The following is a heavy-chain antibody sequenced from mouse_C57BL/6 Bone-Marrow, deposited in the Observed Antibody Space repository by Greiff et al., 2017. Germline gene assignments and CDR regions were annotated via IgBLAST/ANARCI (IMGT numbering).Heavy chain of an antibody. J-gene: IGHJ4*01. CDR1: GYTFTEYT. CDR3: ARHETALSNWPGAMDY. CDR2: FYPGSGSI. D-gene: IGHD4-1*01. Sequence: VQLQQSGGELVKPGASVKLSCKASGYTFTEYTIHWVKQRSGQGLEWIGWFYPGSGSIKYNEKFKDKATLTADKSSSTVYMELSRLTSEDSAVYFCARHETALSNWPGAMDYWGQGTSVTVSS. V-gene: IGHV1-62-2*01.